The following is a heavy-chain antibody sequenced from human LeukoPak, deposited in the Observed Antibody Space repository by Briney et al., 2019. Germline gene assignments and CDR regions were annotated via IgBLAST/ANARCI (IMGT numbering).Heavy chain of an antibody. D-gene: IGHD6-19*01. CDR1: GFTFSSYN. CDR2: ISSSSSTI. CDR3: AKDLSGQWLAKEYFQH. J-gene: IGHJ1*01. V-gene: IGHV3-48*01. Sequence: GGSLRLSCAASGFTFSSYNMNWVRQAPGKGLEWVSHISSSSSTIYYADSVKGRFTISRDNSKNTLYLQMNSLRAEDTAVYYCAKDLSGQWLAKEYFQHWGQGTLVTVSS.